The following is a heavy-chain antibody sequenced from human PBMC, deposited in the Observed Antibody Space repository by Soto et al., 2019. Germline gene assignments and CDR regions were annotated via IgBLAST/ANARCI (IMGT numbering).Heavy chain of an antibody. J-gene: IGHJ5*02. CDR3: TSVPDYGDYGYWFDP. D-gene: IGHD4-17*01. Sequence: EVQLVESGGGLVQPGRSLRLSCTASGFTFGDYAMSWFRQAPGKGLEWVGFIRSKAYGGTTEYAASVKGRITISRDDSKTTAYVKMNSPKPEDTAVYYCTSVPDYGDYGYWFDPWGQGTLVTVSS. CDR1: GFTFGDYA. CDR2: IRSKAYGGTT. V-gene: IGHV3-49*03.